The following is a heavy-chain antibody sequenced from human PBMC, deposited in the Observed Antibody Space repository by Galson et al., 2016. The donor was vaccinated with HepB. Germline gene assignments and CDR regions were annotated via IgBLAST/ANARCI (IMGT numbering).Heavy chain of an antibody. D-gene: IGHD5-18*01. V-gene: IGHV3-30*18. CDR2: IAYDGSNK. J-gene: IGHJ4*02. CDR3: AKDRLGLQLWFIFHY. Sequence: SLRLSCAASGFTFNNYGMHWVRQAPGKGLEWVAVIAYDGSNKYYADSVKGRFTISRDNSKNTLYLRMNSLRAEDTAVYYRAKDRLGLQLWFIFHYWGQGTLVTVSS. CDR1: GFTFNNYG.